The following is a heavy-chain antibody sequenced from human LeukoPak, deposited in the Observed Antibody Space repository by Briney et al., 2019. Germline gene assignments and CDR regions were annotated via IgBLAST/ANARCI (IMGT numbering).Heavy chain of an antibody. CDR2: IYYSGST. D-gene: IGHD1-26*01. V-gene: IGHV4-59*01. Sequence: KPSETLSLTCTVSGGSISSYYWSWIRQPPGKGLEWIGYIYYSGSTNYNPSLKSRVTISVDTSKNQFSLKLSSVTAGDTAVYYCARDIQGSGYWGQGTLVTVSS. CDR1: GGSISSYY. CDR3: ARDIQGSGY. J-gene: IGHJ4*02.